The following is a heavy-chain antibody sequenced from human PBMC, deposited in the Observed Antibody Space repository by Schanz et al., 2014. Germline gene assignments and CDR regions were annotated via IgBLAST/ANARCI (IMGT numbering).Heavy chain of an antibody. D-gene: IGHD6-13*01. J-gene: IGHJ4*02. CDR3: ARDGVDAAAGGNY. V-gene: IGHV1-2*04. CDR2: INPNSGDT. CDR1: GYTTFTDYY. Sequence: QVQLVQSGAEVKKPGASVKVSCKASGYTTFTDYYIHWVRQAPGQGLEWMGWINPNSGDTNYAQKFQGWVTMTRDTSISTAYMELSSLRSEDTAVYYCARDGVDAAAGGNYWGQGTLVIVSS.